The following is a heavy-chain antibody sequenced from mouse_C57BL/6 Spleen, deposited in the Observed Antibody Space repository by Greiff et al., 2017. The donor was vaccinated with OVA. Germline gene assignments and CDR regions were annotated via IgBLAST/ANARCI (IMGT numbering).Heavy chain of an antibody. D-gene: IGHD2-5*01. V-gene: IGHV1-69*01. CDR1: GYTFTSYW. J-gene: IGHJ2*01. Sequence: QVQLQQPGAELVMPGASVKLSCKASGYTFTSYWMHWVKQRPGQGLEWIGEIDPSDSYTNYNQKFKGKSTLTVDKSSSTAYMQLSSLTSEDSAVYYCARGDYSNYGGFDYWGQGTTLTVSS. CDR2: IDPSDSYT. CDR3: ARGDYSNYGGFDY.